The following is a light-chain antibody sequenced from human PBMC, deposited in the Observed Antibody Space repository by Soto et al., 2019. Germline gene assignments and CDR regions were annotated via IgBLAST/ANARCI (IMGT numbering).Light chain of an antibody. Sequence: EIVMTQSPDTLSLSPGQRATLSCRASVSVRTDLAWYQQKPGQAPRLLIYGASTRAAGVPVRFSGSGSGSEFTLTIDTLQSEDFAVFYCQQYGRSITFGQGTRLEIK. CDR1: VSVRTD. V-gene: IGKV3-15*01. CDR3: QQYGRSIT. J-gene: IGKJ5*01. CDR2: GAS.